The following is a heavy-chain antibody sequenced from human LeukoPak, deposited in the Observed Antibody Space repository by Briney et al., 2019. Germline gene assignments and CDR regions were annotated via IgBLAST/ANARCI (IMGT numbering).Heavy chain of an antibody. Sequence: SETLSLTCTVSGGSISSYYWSWIRQPPGKGLEWIGYIYYSGSTNYNPSLKSRVTISVDTSKNQFSLKLSSVTAADTAVYYCARGPINYYDSSGYYYTFDYWGQGTLVTVSS. CDR1: GGSISSYY. CDR2: IYYSGST. CDR3: ARGPINYYDSSGYYYTFDY. D-gene: IGHD3-22*01. J-gene: IGHJ4*02. V-gene: IGHV4-59*12.